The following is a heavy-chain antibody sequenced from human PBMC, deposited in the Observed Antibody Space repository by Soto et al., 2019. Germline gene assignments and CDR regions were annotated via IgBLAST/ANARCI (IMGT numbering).Heavy chain of an antibody. CDR1: GFTFSSYA. CDR2: VSDSGSST. V-gene: IGHV3-23*01. CDR3: AKHHTVIFRRAWYHFDY. D-gene: IGHD4-17*01. J-gene: IGHJ4*02. Sequence: GGSLRLSCAASGFTFSSYAMSWVRQAPGKGLEWVAVVSDSGSSTYYADSVKGRCTISRDNSEKTVSLQMNSLRAEDTAVYYCAKHHTVIFRRAWYHFDYWGQGTLVTVSS.